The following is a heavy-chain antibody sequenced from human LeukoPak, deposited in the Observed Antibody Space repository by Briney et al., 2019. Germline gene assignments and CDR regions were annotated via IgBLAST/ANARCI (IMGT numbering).Heavy chain of an antibody. CDR3: ARDRGYSSGIVDY. D-gene: IGHD6-19*01. Sequence: GGSLRLSCAASGFTFSSYSMNWVRQAPGKGLEWVSYISSSSTIYYADSVKGRFTISRDNAKNSLYLQMNSLRAEDTAVYYCARDRGYSSGIVDYWGQGTLVTVSS. J-gene: IGHJ4*02. CDR2: ISSSSTI. V-gene: IGHV3-48*01. CDR1: GFTFSSYS.